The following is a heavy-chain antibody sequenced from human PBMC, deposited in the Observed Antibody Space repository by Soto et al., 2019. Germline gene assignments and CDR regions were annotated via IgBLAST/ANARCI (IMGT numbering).Heavy chain of an antibody. CDR2: ISGSGGST. CDR1: GFTFSSYA. Sequence: GGSLRLSCAASGFTFSSYAMSWVRQAPGKGLEWVSAISGSGGSTYYADSVKGRFTISRDNSKNTLYLQMNSLRAEDTAVYYCAKDRVIVLMVYATDAFDIWGQGTMVTVSS. CDR3: AKDRVIVLMVYATDAFDI. J-gene: IGHJ3*02. D-gene: IGHD2-8*01. V-gene: IGHV3-23*01.